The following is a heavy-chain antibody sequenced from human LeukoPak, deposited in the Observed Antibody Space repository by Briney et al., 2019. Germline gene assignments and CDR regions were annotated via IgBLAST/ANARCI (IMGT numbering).Heavy chain of an antibody. CDR2: SNHSGST. Sequence: PSETLSLTCAVYGGSFSGYYWSWIRQPPGKGLELIGESNHSGSTNYNPSLKSRVTISVDTSKNQFSLKLSSVTAADTAVYYCARGRETTVTTSFFDYWGQGTLVTVSS. D-gene: IGHD4-11*01. CDR3: ARGRETTVTTSFFDY. V-gene: IGHV4-34*01. CDR1: GGSFSGYY. J-gene: IGHJ4*02.